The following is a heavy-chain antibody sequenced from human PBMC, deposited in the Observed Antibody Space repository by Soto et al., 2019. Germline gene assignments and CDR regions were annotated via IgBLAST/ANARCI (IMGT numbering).Heavy chain of an antibody. Sequence: ASVKVSCKASGYTFTSYGISWVRQAPGQGLEWMGWISAYNGNTNYAQKLQGRVTMTTDTSTSTAYMELRSLRSDDTAVYYCARVGIDGLLPRYGMDVWGQGTTVTVSS. D-gene: IGHD2-15*01. J-gene: IGHJ6*02. CDR3: ARVGIDGLLPRYGMDV. CDR1: GYTFTSYG. CDR2: ISAYNGNT. V-gene: IGHV1-18*01.